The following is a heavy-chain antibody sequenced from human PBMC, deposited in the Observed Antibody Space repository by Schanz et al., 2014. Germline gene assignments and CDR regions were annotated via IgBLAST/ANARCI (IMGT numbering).Heavy chain of an antibody. CDR1: GYTFTSYS. CDR3: ARDLTGDTGYVVHYYYCGMDV. Sequence: QVQLVQSGAEVKKPGSSVKVSCKASGYTFTSYSIHWVRQAPGQGLEWMGWINVGNGNMKYSQKFQGRVTITRDASASTAYMELTSLRSEDTAVYFCARDLTGDTGYVVHYYYCGMDVWGQGTTVTVSS. V-gene: IGHV1-3*01. D-gene: IGHD5-12*01. CDR2: INVGNGNM. J-gene: IGHJ6*02.